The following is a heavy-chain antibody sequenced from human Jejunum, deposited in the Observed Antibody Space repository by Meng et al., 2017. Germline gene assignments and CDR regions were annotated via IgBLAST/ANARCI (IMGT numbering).Heavy chain of an antibody. CDR3: ARDGQQLGRYWLDP. Sequence: QVQLEESGPGLVKPSQTLCRSCSVSGESFSSGGSYWTWVRQHPGKGLEWIGYIFYSGSSSYNPSLKSRITIAVDTFKNQFSLTLRFVTAADTAVYYCARDGQQLGRYWLDPWGQGTLVTVSS. J-gene: IGHJ5*02. D-gene: IGHD1-1*01. CDR2: IFYSGSS. CDR1: GESFSSGGSY. V-gene: IGHV4-31*03.